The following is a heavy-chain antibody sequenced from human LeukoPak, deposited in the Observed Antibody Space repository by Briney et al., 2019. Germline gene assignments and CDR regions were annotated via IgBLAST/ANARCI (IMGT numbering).Heavy chain of an antibody. D-gene: IGHD5-24*01. V-gene: IGHV3-21*01. J-gene: IGHJ3*02. CDR2: ISSSSSYI. CDR3: ARGDPVEMATGDAFDI. CDR1: GFTFSSYW. Sequence: PGGSLRLSCAASGFTFSSYWMHWVRQAPGKGLEWVSSISSSSSYIYYADSVKGRFTISRDNAKNSLYLQMNSLRAEDTAVYYCARGDPVEMATGDAFDIWGQGTMVTVSS.